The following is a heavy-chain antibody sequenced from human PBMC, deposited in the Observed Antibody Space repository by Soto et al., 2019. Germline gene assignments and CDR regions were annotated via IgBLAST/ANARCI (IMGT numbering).Heavy chain of an antibody. V-gene: IGHV3-15*01. J-gene: IGHJ4*02. CDR1: GFTFSYAW. CDR2: IKSKTDGGST. CDR3: PSYGIDY. D-gene: IGHD3-10*01. Sequence: GGSLRLSCAASGFTFSYAWMSWVRQAPGKGLEWVGRIKSKTDGGSTDYAAPVKGRFTISRDDSKNALYLQMNSLKTEDTAVKHGPSYGIDYWGLGTLVTVSS.